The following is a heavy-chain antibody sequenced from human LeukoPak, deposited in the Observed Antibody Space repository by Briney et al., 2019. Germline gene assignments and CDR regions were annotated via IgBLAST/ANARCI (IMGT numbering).Heavy chain of an antibody. D-gene: IGHD2-2*01. CDR3: ARQASCSGTNCYPFDY. Sequence: SETLPLTCTVSGGSISSDYWSWIRQPPGKGLEWIGWISYSGSTTYNPSLKTRVTISLDTSKNQFSLKLSSVTAADTAVYYCARQASCSGTNCYPFDYWGQGTLVTVSS. J-gene: IGHJ4*02. CDR1: GGSISSDY. V-gene: IGHV4-59*08. CDR2: ISYSGST.